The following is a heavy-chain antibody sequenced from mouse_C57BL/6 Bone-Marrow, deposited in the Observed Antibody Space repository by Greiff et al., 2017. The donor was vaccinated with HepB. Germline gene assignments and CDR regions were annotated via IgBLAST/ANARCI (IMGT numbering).Heavy chain of an antibody. CDR2: IDPSDSYT. Sequence: VQLQQPGAELVRPGTSVKLSCKASGYTFTSYWMHWVKQRPGQGLEWIGVIDPSDSYTNYNQKFKGKATLTVDTSSSTAYMQLSSLTSEDSAVYYCARLTGYAMDYWGQGTSVTVSS. J-gene: IGHJ4*01. CDR1: GYTFTSYW. D-gene: IGHD4-1*01. V-gene: IGHV1-59*01. CDR3: ARLTGYAMDY.